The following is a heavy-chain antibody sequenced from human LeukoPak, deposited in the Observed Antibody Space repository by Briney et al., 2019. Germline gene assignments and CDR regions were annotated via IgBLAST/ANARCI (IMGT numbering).Heavy chain of an antibody. V-gene: IGHV3-64D*06. CDR2: FSSIGGST. Sequence: PRGSLRLSCAASGFTFSSYSMHWVRQAPGKGLEYVSGFSSIGGSTYYADSVKGRFTISRDNSKNTLYLQMSSLRAEDTAVYYCVKGYCSGTSCYVWNYFDYWGQGTLVTVSS. D-gene: IGHD2-2*01. CDR1: GFTFSSYS. J-gene: IGHJ4*02. CDR3: VKGYCSGTSCYVWNYFDY.